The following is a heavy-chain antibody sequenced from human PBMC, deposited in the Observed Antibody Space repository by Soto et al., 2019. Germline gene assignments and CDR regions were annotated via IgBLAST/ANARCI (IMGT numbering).Heavy chain of an antibody. V-gene: IGHV4-39*01. Sequence: SETLSLTCTVFGDSITSTNYHWGWIRQPPGKGLQWIGIIHYSGSTYYNPSLKSRVTISVDTSKNQFSLKLNSVTAADTAVFYCARHLGYLGGADYWGQGTLVTVSS. CDR3: ARHLGYLGGADY. CDR2: IHYSGST. J-gene: IGHJ4*01. D-gene: IGHD3-16*01. CDR1: GDSITSTNYH.